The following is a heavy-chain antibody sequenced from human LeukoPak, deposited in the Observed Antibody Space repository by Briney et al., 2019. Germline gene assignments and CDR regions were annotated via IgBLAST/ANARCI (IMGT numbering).Heavy chain of an antibody. CDR1: GYTFTGYY. D-gene: IGHD4-17*01. CDR3: ARELATVTTLVFDY. Sequence: ASVKVSCKASGYTFTGYYRHWVRQAPGQGLEWMGWINPNSGGTNYAQKFQGRVTMTRDTSISTAYMELSRLRSDDTAVYYCARELATVTTLVFDYWGQGTLVTVSS. CDR2: INPNSGGT. V-gene: IGHV1-2*02. J-gene: IGHJ4*02.